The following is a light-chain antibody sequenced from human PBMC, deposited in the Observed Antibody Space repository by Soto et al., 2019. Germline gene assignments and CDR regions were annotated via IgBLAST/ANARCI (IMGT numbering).Light chain of an antibody. CDR1: QSVSTY. J-gene: IGKJ5*01. V-gene: IGKV3-11*01. CDR3: RQRGNWPIA. Sequence: EIVVTQSPATLSLSPGERATLSCRTSQSVSTYLAWYQQRPGQAPRLLFSDASNRAPDTPARFSGSGSVTDFTLTISSLEPEDFAVYYCRQRGNWPIAFGQGTRLEIK. CDR2: DAS.